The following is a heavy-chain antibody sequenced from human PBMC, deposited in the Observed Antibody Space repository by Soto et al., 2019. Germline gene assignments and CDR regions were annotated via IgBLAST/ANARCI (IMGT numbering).Heavy chain of an antibody. CDR3: ASSWLPSTIRGRIAAAGYYWYFDL. V-gene: IGHV1-69*01. D-gene: IGHD6-13*01. CDR1: GGTFSSYA. Sequence: QVQLVQSGAEVKKPGSSVKVSCKASGGTFSSYAISWVRQAPGQGLEWMGGIIPIFGTANYAQKFQGRVTITADESTSTAYMELSSLRSEDTAVYYCASSWLPSTIRGRIAAAGYYWYFDLWGRGTLVTVSS. J-gene: IGHJ2*01. CDR2: IIPIFGTA.